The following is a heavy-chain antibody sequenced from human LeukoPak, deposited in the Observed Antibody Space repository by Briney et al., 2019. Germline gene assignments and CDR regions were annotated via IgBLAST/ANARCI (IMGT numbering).Heavy chain of an antibody. Sequence: GGSLRLSCAASGFTFSDYYMTWIRQAPGQGPEWISYISSSGGTIFYADSVKGRFTISRDNGKNSLYLQMSSLRAEDTAVYYCATGPSGYFFSYWGQGTLVTVSS. CDR1: GFTFSDYY. V-gene: IGHV3-11*04. CDR3: ATGPSGYFFSY. D-gene: IGHD2-8*02. J-gene: IGHJ4*02. CDR2: ISSSGGTI.